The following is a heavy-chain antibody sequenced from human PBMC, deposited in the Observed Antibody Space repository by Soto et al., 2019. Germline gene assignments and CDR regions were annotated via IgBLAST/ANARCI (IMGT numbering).Heavy chain of an antibody. CDR2: VNPSGGHT. V-gene: IGHV1-46*01. CDR1: GDTFTDYY. J-gene: IGHJ4*02. D-gene: IGHD2-21*02. CDR3: ARGGHVVVVTAALDY. Sequence: QVQLMQSGAEVKKPGASVKVSCKASGDTFTDYYIHWVRQAPGQGLEWMGTVNPSGGHTTYAQHFLGRVTMNSDTSTITLYMELTSLTSDDTAIYYCARGGHVVVVTAALDYWGQGTLVTVSS.